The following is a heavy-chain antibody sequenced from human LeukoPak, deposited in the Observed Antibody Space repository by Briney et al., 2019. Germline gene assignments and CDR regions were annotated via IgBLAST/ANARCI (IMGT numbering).Heavy chain of an antibody. D-gene: IGHD1-14*01. V-gene: IGHV3-66*02. CDR2: IYSGGST. J-gene: IGHJ4*02. CDR3: ARVYRGLYFDY. Sequence: PGGSLRLSXAASGFTVSSNYMSWVRQAPGKGLEWVSVIYSGGSTYYADSVKGRFTISRDNSKNTLYLQMNSLRAEDTAVYYCARVYRGLYFDYWGQGTLVTVSS. CDR1: GFTVSSNY.